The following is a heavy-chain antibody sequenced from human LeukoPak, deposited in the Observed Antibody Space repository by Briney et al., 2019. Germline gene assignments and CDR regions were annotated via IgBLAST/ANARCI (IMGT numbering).Heavy chain of an antibody. J-gene: IGHJ4*02. CDR2: LTGSGGST. Sequence: PGGSLRLSCAASGFTFSIYAMSWVRQAPGKGLEWVSALTGSGGSTYYADSVKGRFTISRDNSKNTLYLQMNSLRAEDTAVYYCAKAEGIAVAGNNYWGQGTLVTVSS. CDR1: GFTFSIYA. CDR3: AKAEGIAVAGNNY. V-gene: IGHV3-23*01. D-gene: IGHD6-19*01.